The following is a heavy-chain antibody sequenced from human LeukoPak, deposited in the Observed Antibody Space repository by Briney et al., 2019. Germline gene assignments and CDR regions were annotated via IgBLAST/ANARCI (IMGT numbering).Heavy chain of an antibody. CDR1: GFTFSSYA. J-gene: IGHJ3*02. V-gene: IGHV3-30*14. CDR3: ARDYCSGGSCYLNSFDI. Sequence: GGSLRLSCAASGFTFSSYAMHWVRQAPGKGLEWMAVISYDGTNKRYADSVKGRLTLSRDNSKNTLYLQMDSLRAEDTAFYYCARDYCSGGSCYLNSFDIWGQGTMVTVSS. D-gene: IGHD2-15*01. CDR2: ISYDGTNK.